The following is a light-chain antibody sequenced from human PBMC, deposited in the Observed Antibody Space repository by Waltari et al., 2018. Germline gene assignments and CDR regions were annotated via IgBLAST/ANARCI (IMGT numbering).Light chain of an antibody. Sequence: SFALTQRVSVSVALGQTAPISWGADNIESTYVHWYQQKPGRAPVLVIYRDKNRPSGIPDRFSGSNSGNTATLTVSRAQHDDEADYFCQVWDSGTVVFGGGTRLTVL. CDR3: QVWDSGTVV. CDR1: NIESTY. V-gene: IGLV3-9*01. CDR2: RDK. J-gene: IGLJ2*01.